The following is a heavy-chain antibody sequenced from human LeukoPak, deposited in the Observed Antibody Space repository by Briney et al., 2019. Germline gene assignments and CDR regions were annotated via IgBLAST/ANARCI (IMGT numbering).Heavy chain of an antibody. Sequence: GGSLRLSCAASGFTFSSYAMSWVRQAPGKGLEWVSAISGSGGSTYYADSVKGRFTISRDNSKNTLYLQMDSLRPEDPAVYYGCITMVRGGRLDAFDSWGQGTMVTASS. CDR1: GFTFSSYA. CDR2: ISGSGGST. J-gene: IGHJ3*02. V-gene: IGHV3-23*01. D-gene: IGHD3-10*01. CDR3: CITMVRGGRLDAFDS.